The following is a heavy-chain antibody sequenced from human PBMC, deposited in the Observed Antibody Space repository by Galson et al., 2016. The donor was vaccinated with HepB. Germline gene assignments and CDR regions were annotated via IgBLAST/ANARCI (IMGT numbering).Heavy chain of an antibody. V-gene: IGHV3-23*01. J-gene: IGHJ3*02. CDR1: GFTFSDFA. CDR3: TKWSRYFDGGDAFDI. Sequence: SLRLSCAASGFTFSDFAMSWVRQAPGKGLEWVSRFNGGAGGTYYIKSVEGRFTISRDNSKNTVDLHMNSLRAEDTAVYFCTKWSRYFDGGDAFDIWGQGTMVTVSS. CDR2: FNGGAGGT. D-gene: IGHD3-9*01.